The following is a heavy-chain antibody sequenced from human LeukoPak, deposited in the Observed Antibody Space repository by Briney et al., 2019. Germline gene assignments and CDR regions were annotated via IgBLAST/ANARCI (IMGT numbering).Heavy chain of an antibody. CDR3: ARGGPTTVVTPYYFDY. CDR2: IIPIFGTA. J-gene: IGHJ4*02. CDR1: GGTFSSYA. V-gene: IGHV1-69*06. Sequence: SVKVSCKASGGTFSSYAISWVRQAPGQGLEWMGGIIPIFGTANYAQKFQGRVTITADKSTSTAYMELSSLRSEDTAVYYRARGGPTTVVTPYYFDYWGQGTLVTVSS. D-gene: IGHD4-23*01.